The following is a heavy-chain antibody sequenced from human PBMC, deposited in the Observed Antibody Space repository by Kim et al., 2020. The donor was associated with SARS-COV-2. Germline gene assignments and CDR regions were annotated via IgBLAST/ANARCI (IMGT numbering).Heavy chain of an antibody. Sequence: SETLSLTCAVSGGSISSSNWWSWVRQPPGKGLEWIGEIYHSGSTNYNPSLKSRVTISVDKSKNQFSLKLSSVTAADTAVYYCARVSIAVADSFDYWGQGTLVTVSS. J-gene: IGHJ4*02. CDR1: GGSISSSNW. D-gene: IGHD6-19*01. CDR2: IYHSGST. V-gene: IGHV4-4*02. CDR3: ARVSIAVADSFDY.